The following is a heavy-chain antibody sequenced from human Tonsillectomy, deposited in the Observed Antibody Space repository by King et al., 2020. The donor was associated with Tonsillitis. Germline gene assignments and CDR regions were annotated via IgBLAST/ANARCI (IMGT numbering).Heavy chain of an antibody. CDR3: ARDAAHIVVVTANDFFY. CDR2: ISYDGSNK. J-gene: IGHJ4*02. CDR1: GFTFSSYA. V-gene: IGHV3-30-3*01. D-gene: IGHD2-21*02. Sequence: VQLVESGGGVVQPGRSLRLSCAASGFTFSSYAMHWVRQAPGKGLEWVAVISYDGSNKYYADSVKGRFTISRDNSKNTLYLQMNSLRAEETAVYYCARDAAHIVVVTANDFFYWGQGTLVTVSS.